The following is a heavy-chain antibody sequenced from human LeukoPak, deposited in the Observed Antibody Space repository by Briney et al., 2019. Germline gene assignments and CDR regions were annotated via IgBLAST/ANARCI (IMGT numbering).Heavy chain of an antibody. V-gene: IGHV3-9*01. J-gene: IGHJ4*02. D-gene: IGHD3-3*01. CDR3: ARAVSSGYYNLYFDY. CDR1: GFTFDDYA. Sequence: QPGRSLRLSCAASGFTFDDYAMHWVRQAPWKGLEWVSGISWNSGSIGYADSVKGRFTISRDNAKNSLYLQMNSLRAEDTAVYYCARAVSSGYYNLYFDYWGQGTLVTVSS. CDR2: ISWNSGSI.